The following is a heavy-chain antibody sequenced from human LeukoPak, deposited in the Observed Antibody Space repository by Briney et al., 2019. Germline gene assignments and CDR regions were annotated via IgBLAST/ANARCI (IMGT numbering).Heavy chain of an antibody. V-gene: IGHV4-31*03. D-gene: IGHD3-3*01. CDR1: GGSISSGGYY. CDR2: IYYSGST. CDR3: ARAGNPTTGYDFWSGYYTPYYYYGMDV. Sequence: PSETLSLTCTVSGGSISSGGYYWSWIRQHPGKGLEWIGYIYYSGSTYYNPSLKSRVTISVDTSKNQFSLKLSSVTAADTAVYYCARAGNPTTGYDFWSGYYTPYYYYGMDVWGQGTTVTVSS. J-gene: IGHJ6*02.